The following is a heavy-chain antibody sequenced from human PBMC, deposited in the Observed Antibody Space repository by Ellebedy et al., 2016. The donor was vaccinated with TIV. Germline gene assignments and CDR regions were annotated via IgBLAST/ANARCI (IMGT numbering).Heavy chain of an antibody. D-gene: IGHD3-9*01. CDR1: GYTFTSYG. J-gene: IGHJ4*02. CDR2: ISAYNGNT. CDR3: ARGPILTGSGLDY. Sequence: ASVKVSXXASGYTFTSYGISWVRQAPGQGLEWMGWISAYNGNTNYAQKFQGRVTMTRNTSISTAYMELSSLRSEDTAVYYCARGPILTGSGLDYWGQGTLVTVSS. V-gene: IGHV1-18*01.